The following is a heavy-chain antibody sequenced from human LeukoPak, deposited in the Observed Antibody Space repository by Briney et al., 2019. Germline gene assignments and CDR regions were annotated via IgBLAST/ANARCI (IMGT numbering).Heavy chain of an antibody. CDR2: IYYSGST. J-gene: IGHJ5*02. CDR3: ARAVDYNWFDP. V-gene: IGHV4-30-4*01. Sequence: SETLSLTCTVSGGSISSGDYYWSWIRQPAGKGLEWIGYIYYSGSTYYNPSLKSRVTISVDTSKNQFSLKLSSVTAADTAVYYCARAVDYNWFDPWGQGTLVTVSS. D-gene: IGHD4/OR15-4a*01. CDR1: GGSISSGDYY.